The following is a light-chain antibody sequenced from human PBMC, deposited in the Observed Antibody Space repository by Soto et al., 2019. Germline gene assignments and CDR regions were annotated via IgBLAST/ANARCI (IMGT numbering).Light chain of an antibody. CDR1: SSDVGSHNL. Sequence: QSALTQPPSASGTPGQSLTISSTGTSSDVGSHNLVSCYLQHPGKAPKLNLYEVSTRPSGVPARFSGSKSGNTASLTVSGLQAEYEADKDCNSYAGSNTVFGTGTKGTVL. V-gene: IGLV2-8*01. J-gene: IGLJ1*01. CDR3: NSYAGSNTV. CDR2: EVS.